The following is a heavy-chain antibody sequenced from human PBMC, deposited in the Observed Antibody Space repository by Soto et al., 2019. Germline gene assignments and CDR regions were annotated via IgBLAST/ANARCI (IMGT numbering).Heavy chain of an antibody. CDR1: GGTFSSYT. CDR2: IIPILGIA. D-gene: IGHD2-21*02. Sequence: SVKVSCKASGGTFSSYTISWVRQAPGQGLEWMGRIIPILGIANYAQKFQGRVTITADKSTSTAYMELSSLRSEDTAVYYCARAGCGGDCSLDYWGQGTLVTVSS. CDR3: ARAGCGGDCSLDY. J-gene: IGHJ4*02. V-gene: IGHV1-69*02.